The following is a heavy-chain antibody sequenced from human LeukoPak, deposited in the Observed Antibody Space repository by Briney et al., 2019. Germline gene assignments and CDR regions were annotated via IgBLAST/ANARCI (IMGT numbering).Heavy chain of an antibody. CDR3: ARGAGYSSSWYAYYYYGMDV. Sequence: GASVKVSCKASGGTFSSYAITWVRQAPGQGLEWMGRIIPILGIANYAQKFQGRVTITADKSTSTAYMELSSLRSEDTAVYYCARGAGYSSSWYAYYYYGMDVWGQGTTVTVSS. V-gene: IGHV1-69*04. CDR1: GGTFSSYA. CDR2: IIPILGIA. D-gene: IGHD6-13*01. J-gene: IGHJ6*02.